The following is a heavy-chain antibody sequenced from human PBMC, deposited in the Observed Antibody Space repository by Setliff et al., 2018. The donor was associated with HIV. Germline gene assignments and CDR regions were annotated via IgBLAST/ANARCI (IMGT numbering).Heavy chain of an antibody. J-gene: IGHJ4*02. CDR1: GYTFINYY. V-gene: IGHV1-46*01. Sequence: ASVKVSCKASGYTFINYYIHWVRQVPGQGLEWMGILNPSGGSTTYALKFQGRVTMTSDTSTSTVYMELSSLRSEDTALYYCARVDPYSSGFYGYWGQGALVTVSS. CDR3: ARVDPYSSGFYGY. CDR2: LNPSGGST. D-gene: IGHD3-22*01.